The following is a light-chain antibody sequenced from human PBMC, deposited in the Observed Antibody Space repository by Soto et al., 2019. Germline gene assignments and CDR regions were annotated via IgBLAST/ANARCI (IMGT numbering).Light chain of an antibody. CDR3: TSFSSSTSLYV. CDR2: QVT. Sequence: QSVLTQPASVSGSLGQSITISCTGTTRDIAGYNYISWYQQLPGKAPKLMIYQVTIRPSGISNRFSGSKSGNTASLTISGLRAEDDADYYCTSFSSSTSLYVFGTGTKVTVL. CDR1: TRDIAGYNY. V-gene: IGLV2-14*01. J-gene: IGLJ1*01.